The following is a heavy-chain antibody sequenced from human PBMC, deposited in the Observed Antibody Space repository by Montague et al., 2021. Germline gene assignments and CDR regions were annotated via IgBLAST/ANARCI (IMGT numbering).Heavy chain of an antibody. D-gene: IGHD3-22*01. Sequence: TLSLTCTVSGGSISSGGYYWSWIRQHPGKGLEWIGYIYYRGSTYYNPSLKSRVSISVDTSKNQFSLKLSSVTAADTAVYYYARVTDSSGYYWGAFDIWGQGTMVTVSS. CDR3: ARVTDSSGYYWGAFDI. J-gene: IGHJ3*02. V-gene: IGHV4-31*03. CDR2: IYYRGST. CDR1: GGSISSGGYY.